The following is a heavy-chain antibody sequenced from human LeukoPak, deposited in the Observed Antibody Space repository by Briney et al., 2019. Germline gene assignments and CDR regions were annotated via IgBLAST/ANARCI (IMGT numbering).Heavy chain of an antibody. CDR1: GGSISSNGYY. Sequence: SETLSLTCTVSGGSISSNGYYWGWIRQPPGKGLEWIGSIYYGGSTYYNPSLKSRGTISVDTSKRQFSLKLSSMTAADTAVYYCARIHGYSYGYIVDWGQGTLVTVSS. CDR2: IYYGGST. J-gene: IGHJ4*02. CDR3: ARIHGYSYGYIVD. V-gene: IGHV4-39*01. D-gene: IGHD5-18*01.